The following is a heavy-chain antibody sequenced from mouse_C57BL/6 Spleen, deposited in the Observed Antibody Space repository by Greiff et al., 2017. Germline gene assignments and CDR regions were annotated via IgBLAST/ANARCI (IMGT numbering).Heavy chain of an antibody. CDR2: ISGGGGNT. CDR1: GFTFSSYT. Sequence: EVQLVESGGGLVKPGGSLKLSCAASGFTFSSYTMPWVRQTPEQRLEWVATISGGGGNTYSPDSVEGRFTISRDNAKNTLYLQMSSLRSEDTALYDCARRYGNYEGFDDWGQGTTLTVSS. V-gene: IGHV5-9*01. J-gene: IGHJ2*01. CDR3: ARRYGNYEGFDD. D-gene: IGHD2-1*01.